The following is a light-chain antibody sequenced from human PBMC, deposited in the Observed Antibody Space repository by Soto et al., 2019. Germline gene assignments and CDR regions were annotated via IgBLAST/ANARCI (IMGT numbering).Light chain of an antibody. CDR3: NSYTSSSSLVV. Sequence: QSALTQPASVSGSPGQSITNSCTGTSSDVGGYNYVSWYQQHPGKAPKLMIYDVSNRPSGVSNRFSGSKSGNTASLTISGLQAEDEADYYCNSYTSSSSLVVFGGGTKVTVL. CDR2: DVS. V-gene: IGLV2-14*01. J-gene: IGLJ2*01. CDR1: SSDVGGYNY.